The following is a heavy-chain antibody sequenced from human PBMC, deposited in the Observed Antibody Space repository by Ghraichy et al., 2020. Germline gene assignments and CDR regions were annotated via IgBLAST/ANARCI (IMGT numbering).Heavy chain of an antibody. CDR2: IYRGDRT. CDR3: VSEIPTTTLYD. Sequence: GESLRLSCAASGFSVSNDYMSWVRQAPGKGLEWVSVIYRGDRTYYTDSVKGRFTISRDNSHNTVHLQMNNLRAEDTALYYCVSEIPTTTLYDWGQGTLVTVSS. D-gene: IGHD2/OR15-2a*01. CDR1: GFSVSNDY. V-gene: IGHV3-66*01. J-gene: IGHJ4*02.